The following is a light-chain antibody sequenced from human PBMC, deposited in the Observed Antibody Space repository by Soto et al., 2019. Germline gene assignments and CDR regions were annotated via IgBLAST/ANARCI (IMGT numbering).Light chain of an antibody. CDR1: SSDVGGYNY. Sequence: QLVLTQPPSASGSPGQSVTISCTGTSSDVGGYNYVSWYQQHPGKAPKLMIYEVSKRPSGVPDRFSGSKSGNTASLTVSGLQAEDEADYYCSSYAGSNSFVFGGGTKLTVL. CDR3: SSYAGSNSFV. J-gene: IGLJ3*02. V-gene: IGLV2-8*01. CDR2: EVS.